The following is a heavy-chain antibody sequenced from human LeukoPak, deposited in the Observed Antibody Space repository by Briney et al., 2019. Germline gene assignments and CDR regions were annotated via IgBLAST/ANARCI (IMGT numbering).Heavy chain of an antibody. J-gene: IGHJ4*02. Sequence: GGSLRLSCAASGFTFTNYAMSWVRQAPGKGLEWVSAISGSGASTYYADPVKGRFTISRDNSKNTLYLQMSSLRAEDTAVYSCTKDVGNYHHAYWGQGTLVTVSS. V-gene: IGHV3-23*01. D-gene: IGHD1-7*01. CDR2: ISGSGAST. CDR3: TKDVGNYHHAY. CDR1: GFTFTNYA.